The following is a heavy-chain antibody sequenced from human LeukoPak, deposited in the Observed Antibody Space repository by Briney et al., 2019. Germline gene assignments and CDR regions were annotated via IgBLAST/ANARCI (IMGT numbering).Heavy chain of an antibody. D-gene: IGHD3-22*01. CDR2: INPHSGGT. CDR3: ARGSRTDYYDSSGYYLWYFDP. CDR1: GYTFAGYY. V-gene: IGHV1-2*02. J-gene: IGHJ2*01. Sequence: GASVKVSCKASGYTFAGYYMHWVRQAPGQGLEWMGWINPHSGGTNYAQKFQGRVTMTRDTSISTAYMQLSSLRSDDTAVYYCARGSRTDYYDSSGYYLWYFDPWGRGTQVTVSS.